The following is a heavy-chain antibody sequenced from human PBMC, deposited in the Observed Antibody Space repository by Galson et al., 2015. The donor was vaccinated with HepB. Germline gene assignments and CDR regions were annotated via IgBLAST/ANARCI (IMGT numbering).Heavy chain of an antibody. CDR3: ARVKYYDSSGYLL. V-gene: IGHV3-21*01. D-gene: IGHD3-22*01. CDR1: GFTFSSYG. CDR2: ISSTGSYI. J-gene: IGHJ4*02. Sequence: SLRLSCAASGFTFSSYGMHWVRQAPGKGLEWVSSISSTGSYIYYADSVKGRFTISRDNAKSSLYLQMNSLRAEDTAVYYCARVKYYDSSGYLLWGQGTLVTVSS.